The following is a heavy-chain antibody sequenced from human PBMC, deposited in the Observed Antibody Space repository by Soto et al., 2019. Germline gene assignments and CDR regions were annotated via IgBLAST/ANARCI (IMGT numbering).Heavy chain of an antibody. D-gene: IGHD3-22*01. Sequence: QVQLVQSGAEVKKPGASVQVSCKASGYTFTTYYVHWVRQAPGQGLEWMGIINPSGGSASLAQKFQGRVTMTRDTSPGTFYMELSSLTSEDTAVYFCARDRLPPPPARRWMLVAVTSYGMDVWGQGTTVTVSS. CDR3: ARDRLPPPPARRWMLVAVTSYGMDV. J-gene: IGHJ6*02. CDR2: INPSGGSA. V-gene: IGHV1-46*01. CDR1: GYTFTTYY.